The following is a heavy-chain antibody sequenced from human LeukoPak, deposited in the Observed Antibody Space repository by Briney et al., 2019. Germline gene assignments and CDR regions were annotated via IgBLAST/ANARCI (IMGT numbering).Heavy chain of an antibody. Sequence: GSSVKVSCKASGGTFSSYAISWVRQAPGQGLEWIGVIIPIFGTANYAQKVQGRVTITKDESTSTAYVELSSLRYEDTAVYYCARAGVGARGVDYWGQGTLVTVSS. V-gene: IGHV1-69*05. D-gene: IGHD1-26*01. CDR3: ARAGVGARGVDY. J-gene: IGHJ4*02. CDR1: GGTFSSYA. CDR2: IIPIFGTA.